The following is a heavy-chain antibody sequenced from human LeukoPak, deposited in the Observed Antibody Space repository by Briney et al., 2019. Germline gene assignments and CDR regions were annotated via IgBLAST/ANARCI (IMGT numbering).Heavy chain of an antibody. D-gene: IGHD4-23*01. CDR2: ISYDGSNK. V-gene: IGHV3-30*18. CDR1: GFTFSSYG. CDR3: AKVSSKVVNYYYMDV. J-gene: IGHJ6*03. Sequence: GGSLRPSCAASGFTFSSYGMHWVRQAPGKGLEWVAVISYDGSNKYYADSVKGRFTISRDNSKNTLYLQMNSLRAEDTAVYYCAKVSSKVVNYYYMDVWGKGTTVTVSS.